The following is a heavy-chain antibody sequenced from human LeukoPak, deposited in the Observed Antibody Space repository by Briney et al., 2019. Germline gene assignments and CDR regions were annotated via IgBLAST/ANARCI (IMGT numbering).Heavy chain of an antibody. D-gene: IGHD2-2*01. J-gene: IGHJ6*02. CDR1: GFTFSSYE. Sequence: GGSLRLSCAASGFTFSSYEMNWVRQAPGKGLEWVSYISSSGSTIYYADSVKGRFTISRDNAKNSLYLQMNSLRAEDTAVYYCARDQYCSSTSCDYLGYGMDVWRQGTTVTVSS. V-gene: IGHV3-48*03. CDR3: ARDQYCSSTSCDYLGYGMDV. CDR2: ISSSGSTI.